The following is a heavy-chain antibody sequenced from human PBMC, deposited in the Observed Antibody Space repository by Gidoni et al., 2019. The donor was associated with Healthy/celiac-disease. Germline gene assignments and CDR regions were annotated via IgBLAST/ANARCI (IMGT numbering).Heavy chain of an antibody. CDR2: INPNSGGT. D-gene: IGHD3-22*01. CDR1: GYTFTGYY. J-gene: IGHJ4*02. V-gene: IGHV1-2*02. Sequence: QVQLVQSGAEVKKPGASVKVSCQASGYTFTGYYMHWVRQAPGQGLEWMGWINPNSGGTNYAQKFQGRVTMTRDTSISTAYMELSRLRSDDTAVYYCARDLNYYDSSGYFPFDYWGQGTLVTVSS. CDR3: ARDLNYYDSSGYFPFDY.